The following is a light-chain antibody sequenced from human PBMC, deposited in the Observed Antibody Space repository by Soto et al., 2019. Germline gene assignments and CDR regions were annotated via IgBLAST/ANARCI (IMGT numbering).Light chain of an antibody. J-gene: IGLJ2*01. V-gene: IGLV2-8*01. CDR2: EVT. CDR3: SSYGGFNNVI. Sequence: QPVLTQPPSASGSPGQSVTISCTGTIDDVGAYHYVSWYRQFPGEAPQLIIYEVTKRPSGVPDRFSGSKSGNTASLTVSGLQADDEADYYCSSYGGFNNVIFGGGTKLTVL. CDR1: IDDVGAYHY.